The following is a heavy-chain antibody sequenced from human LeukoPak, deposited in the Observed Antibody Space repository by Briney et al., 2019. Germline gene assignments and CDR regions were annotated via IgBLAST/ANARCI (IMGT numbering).Heavy chain of an antibody. V-gene: IGHV3-23*01. D-gene: IGHD4-17*01. Sequence: GGSLRLSCAASGFTFSSYAMSWVRQAPGKGLEWVSAISGSGGSTYYADSVKGRFTISRDNSKNTLYLQMNGLRAEDTAVYYCTTSYGVEFVDYWGQGTLVTVSS. J-gene: IGHJ4*02. CDR1: GFTFSSYA. CDR2: ISGSGGST. CDR3: TTSYGVEFVDY.